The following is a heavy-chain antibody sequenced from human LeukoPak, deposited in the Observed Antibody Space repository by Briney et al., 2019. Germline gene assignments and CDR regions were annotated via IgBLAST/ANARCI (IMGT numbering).Heavy chain of an antibody. J-gene: IGHJ4*02. D-gene: IGHD2-21*02. CDR1: ALVFSVYG. Sequence: GRSLRLSCAASALVFSVYGMHSARQAPGKGLEWVAFVRFDGSSEYYPDSVKGRFTISRDKSKNKLYLQMNSLIVGDTALDSCAKESGGDYHSEGPHYWGLGTLVTVSS. CDR2: VRFDGSSE. V-gene: IGHV3-30*02. CDR3: AKESGGDYHSEGPHY.